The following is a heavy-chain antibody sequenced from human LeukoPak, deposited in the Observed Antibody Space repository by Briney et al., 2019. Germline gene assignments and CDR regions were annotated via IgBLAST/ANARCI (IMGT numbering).Heavy chain of an antibody. Sequence: ASVTVSCKVSGYTLTELSMHWVRQAPGKGLEWMGGFDPEDGETIYAQKFQGRVTMTEDTSTDTAYMELSSLRSEDTAVYYCATTGGAAAGTRWFDPWGQGTLVTVSS. V-gene: IGHV1-24*01. CDR2: FDPEDGET. CDR1: GYTLTELS. CDR3: ATTGGAAAGTRWFDP. J-gene: IGHJ5*02. D-gene: IGHD6-13*01.